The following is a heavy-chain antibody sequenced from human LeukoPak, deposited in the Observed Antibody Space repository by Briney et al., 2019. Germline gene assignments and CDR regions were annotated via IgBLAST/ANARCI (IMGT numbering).Heavy chain of an antibody. D-gene: IGHD3-10*01. CDR1: GFTFSSYS. V-gene: IGHV3-21*01. CDR2: ISSSSSYI. CDR3: ARALWFGDGDIFDY. J-gene: IGHJ4*02. Sequence: GGSLRLSCAASGFTFSSYSMNWVRQAPGKGLEWVSSISSSSSYIYYADSVKGRFTISRDNAKNSLYLQMNSLRAEDTAVYYCARALWFGDGDIFDYWGQGTLVTVSS.